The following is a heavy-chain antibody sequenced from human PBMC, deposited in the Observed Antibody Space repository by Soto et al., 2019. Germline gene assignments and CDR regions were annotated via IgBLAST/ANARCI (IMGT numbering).Heavy chain of an antibody. CDR1: GYFISSGYY. CDR3: ARGNIVVVPTVGWFDP. J-gene: IGHJ5*02. CDR2: MFHSGST. Sequence: XATLSLSLAVCGYFISSGYYWGWIRQPPGKGLEWIGSMFHSGSTYYNPSLKSRVTISVDTSKNQFSLKLSSVTAADTAVYYCARGNIVVVPTVGWFDPWGQGTLVTVSS. V-gene: IGHV4-38-2*01. D-gene: IGHD2-2*01.